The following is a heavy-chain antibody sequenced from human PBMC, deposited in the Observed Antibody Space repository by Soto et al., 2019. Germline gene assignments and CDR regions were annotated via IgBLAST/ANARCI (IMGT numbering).Heavy chain of an antibody. CDR2: VYHTGRT. J-gene: IGHJ4*02. Sequence: SETLSLTCTVSGVSISSGGYYWSWIRQPPGKGLEWIGYVYHTGRTSYNPSLKSRVSISMDTSKNQFSLNLDSVTAADTAVYFCARDFAYFDSWGQGTPVTVSS. CDR3: ARDFAYFDS. CDR1: GVSISSGGYY. V-gene: IGHV4-61*08. D-gene: IGHD3-3*01.